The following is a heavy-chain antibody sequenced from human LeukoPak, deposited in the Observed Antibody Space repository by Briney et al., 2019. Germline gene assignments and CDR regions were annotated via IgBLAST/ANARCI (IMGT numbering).Heavy chain of an antibody. D-gene: IGHD4-4*01. CDR3: ASRSFNDYSTYYFDY. CDR2: VNPNSGGT. J-gene: IGHJ4*02. V-gene: IGHV1-2*02. CDR1: GYTFTGYY. Sequence: ASVKVSCKASGYTFTGYYMHWVRPAPGQGLEWMGWVNPNSGGTNYAQKFQGRVTMTRDTSISTAYMELSRPRSDDTAVYYCASRSFNDYSTYYFDYWGQGTLVTVSS.